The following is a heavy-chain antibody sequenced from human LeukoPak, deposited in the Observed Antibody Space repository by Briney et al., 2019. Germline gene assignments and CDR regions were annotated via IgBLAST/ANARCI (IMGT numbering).Heavy chain of an antibody. CDR2: IYYSGST. CDR1: GGSISSGGYY. J-gene: IGHJ6*02. CDR3: ARDRSPDFWSGYNYYYYGMDV. D-gene: IGHD3-3*01. V-gene: IGHV4-31*03. Sequence: SETLSLTCTVSGGSISSGGYYWSWIRQHPGKGLEWIGYIYYSGSTYYNPSLKSRVTISVDTSKNQFSLKLSSVTAAGTAVYYCARDRSPDFWSGYNYYYYGMDVWGQGTTVTVSS.